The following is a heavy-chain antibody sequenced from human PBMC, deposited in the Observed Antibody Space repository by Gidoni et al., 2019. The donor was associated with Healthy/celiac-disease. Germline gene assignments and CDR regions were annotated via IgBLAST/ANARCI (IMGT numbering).Heavy chain of an antibody. J-gene: IGHJ4*02. V-gene: IGHV4-39*01. Sequence: QMQLQETGPGLVKPSENQSLTCTVSGGSISSSSYYLGWIRQPPGKGLEWIGRIYYSGSTYYNPSLKSLVSRSVDTSKNQFSLKLISVTAADTAVYYCAGVYSSGWSANYWGQGTLVTVFS. CDR1: GGSISSSSYY. CDR3: AGVYSSGWSANY. D-gene: IGHD6-19*01. CDR2: IYYSGST.